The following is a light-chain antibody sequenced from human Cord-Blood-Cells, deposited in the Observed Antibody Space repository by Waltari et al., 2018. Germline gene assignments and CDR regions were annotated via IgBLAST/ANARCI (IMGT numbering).Light chain of an antibody. CDR2: DVS. V-gene: IGLV2-14*01. CDR3: SSYTSSSTYV. J-gene: IGLJ1*01. CDR1: RSDVGGYNY. Sequence: QSALTQPASVSGSPGQSITTSCTGTRSDVGGYNYVSWYQQHPGKAPKLMIYDVSKRPSGVSNRFSGSKSGNTASLTISGLQAEDEADYYCSSYTSSSTYVFGTGTKVTVL.